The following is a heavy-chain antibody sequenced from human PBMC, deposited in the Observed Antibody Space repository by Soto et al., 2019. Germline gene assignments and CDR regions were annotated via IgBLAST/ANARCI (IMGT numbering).Heavy chain of an antibody. CDR3: ARAVAVPADFDY. V-gene: IGHV1-3*01. D-gene: IGHD6-19*01. CDR2: INAGNGNT. J-gene: IGHJ4*02. Sequence: ASVKVSCKASGYTFTGYAMHWVRQAPGQRLEWMGWINAGNGNTKYSQKFQGRVTITRDTSASTAYMELSSLRPEDTAVYYCARAVAVPADFDYWGQGPLVPVPS. CDR1: GYTFTGYA.